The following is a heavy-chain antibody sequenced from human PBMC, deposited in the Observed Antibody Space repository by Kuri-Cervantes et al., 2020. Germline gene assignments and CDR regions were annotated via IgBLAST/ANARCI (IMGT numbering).Heavy chain of an antibody. CDR1: GYTFTGYY. CDR3: ARDVSSWYGMDYYYGMDV. V-gene: IGHV1-2*04. D-gene: IGHD6-13*01. Sequence: ASVKVSCKASGYTFTGYYMHWVRQAPGQGLEWMGWINPNSGGTNYAQKFQGWVTMTRDTSISTAYMELSSLRAEDTAVYYCARDVSSWYGMDYYYGMDVWGQGTTVTVSS. J-gene: IGHJ6*02. CDR2: INPNSGGT.